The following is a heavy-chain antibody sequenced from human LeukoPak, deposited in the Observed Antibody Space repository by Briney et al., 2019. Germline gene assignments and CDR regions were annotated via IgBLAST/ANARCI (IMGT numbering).Heavy chain of an antibody. D-gene: IGHD3-10*01. CDR1: GGSISSGSYD. J-gene: IGHJ4*02. Sequence: SETLSLTCTVSGGSISSGSYDWYWIRQPAGKGLEWIGHIYTSGSMNYNPSLKSRVTISVNTSKNQFSLKLTSVTAADTAVYYCTKGRGIWGQGTLVTVSS. CDR2: IYTSGSM. CDR3: TKGRGI. V-gene: IGHV4-61*09.